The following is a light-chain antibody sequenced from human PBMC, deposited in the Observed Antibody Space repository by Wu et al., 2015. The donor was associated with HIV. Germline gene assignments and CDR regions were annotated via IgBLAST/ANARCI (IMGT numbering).Light chain of an antibody. CDR1: QSISSN. CDR2: GPS. J-gene: IGKJ2*01. V-gene: IGKV3-15*01. Sequence: DIVLTQSPATLSVSPGERATLSCRSSQSISSNLAWYQQKPGQAPRLLVYGPSTRATDIPSKFSGSGSGTEFTLTIDYIQSGDFAVYYCQQYNNWPYTFGQGTKLEIK. CDR3: QQYNNWPYT.